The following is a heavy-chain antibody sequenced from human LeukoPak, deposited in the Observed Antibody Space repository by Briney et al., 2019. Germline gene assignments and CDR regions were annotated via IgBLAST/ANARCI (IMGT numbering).Heavy chain of an antibody. Sequence: SETLSLTCTVSGYSISSGYYWGWIRQPPGKGLEWIGSIYHSGSTYYNPSLKSRVTISVDTSKNQFSLKLSSVTAADTAVYYCASKPTRRDGYNYYYYYYMDVWGKGTTVTVSS. CDR1: GYSISSGYY. CDR3: ASKPTRRDGYNYYYYYYMDV. J-gene: IGHJ6*03. V-gene: IGHV4-38-2*02. D-gene: IGHD5-24*01. CDR2: IYHSGST.